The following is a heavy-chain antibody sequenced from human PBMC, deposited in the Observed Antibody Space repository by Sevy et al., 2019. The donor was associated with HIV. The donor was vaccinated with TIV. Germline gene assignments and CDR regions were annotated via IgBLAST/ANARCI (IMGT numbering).Heavy chain of an antibody. V-gene: IGHV3-30*02. CDR2: ISYDGSDT. J-gene: IGHJ4*02. CDR1: GLIFSHYG. CDR3: AKNTAAAGTGGFVY. D-gene: IGHD6-13*01. Sequence: GGSLRLSCAASGLIFSHYGMHWVRQAPGKGLEWVAFISYDGSDTYYVDSVKGRFSISRDNSKNTVYLQINSLRTEDTALYYCAKNTAAAGTGGFVYWGQGTLVTVSS.